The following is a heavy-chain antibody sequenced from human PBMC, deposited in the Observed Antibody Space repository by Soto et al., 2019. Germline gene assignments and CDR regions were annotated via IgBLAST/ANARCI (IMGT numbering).Heavy chain of an antibody. J-gene: IGHJ6*03. CDR1: GYTFTDYY. CDR3: ARGNIVTPIGYYYYYLDV. CDR2: INPNSGGT. Sequence: ASVKVSCKASGYTFTDYYMYWVRQAPGQGLEWMGWINPNSGGTNYAQKFQGWVTMTRDTSISTAYMELSRLTSDDTAVYYCARGNIVTPIGYYYYYLDVWGKGTTVTVSS. V-gene: IGHV1-2*04. D-gene: IGHD5-12*01.